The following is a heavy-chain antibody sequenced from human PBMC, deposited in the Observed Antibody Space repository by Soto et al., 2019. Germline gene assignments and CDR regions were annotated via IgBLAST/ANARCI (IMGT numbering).Heavy chain of an antibody. V-gene: IGHV4-34*01. D-gene: IGHD3-3*01. Sequence: QVHLQQWGAGLLKPSETLSLTCAVSGGSFSDYYWSWIRQSPGKGLEWLGEINHSGSTNYNPSLKSRVIISIDTSRRQFSLKLSSVTAADTAVYYCARGHSTFTYYDFWSWGQGTQVTVSS. J-gene: IGHJ4*02. CDR3: ARGHSTFTYYDFWS. CDR1: GGSFSDYY. CDR2: INHSGST.